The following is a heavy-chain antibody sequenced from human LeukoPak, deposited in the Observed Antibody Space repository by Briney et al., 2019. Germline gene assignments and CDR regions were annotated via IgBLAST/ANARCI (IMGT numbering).Heavy chain of an antibody. CDR1: GFTFSSYG. J-gene: IGHJ4*02. V-gene: IGHV3-33*06. CDR2: IWYDGSNK. CDR3: AKDLPRSKSFDY. Sequence: PGRSLRLSCAASGFTFSSYGMHWVRQAPGKGLEWVAVIWYDGSNKYYADSVKGRFTISRDNSKNTLYLQMSSLRGEDTAVYYCAKDLPRSKSFDYWGQGTLVTVSS.